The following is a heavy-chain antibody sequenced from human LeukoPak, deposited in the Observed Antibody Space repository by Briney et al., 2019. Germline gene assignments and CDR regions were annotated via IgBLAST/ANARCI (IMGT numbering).Heavy chain of an antibody. CDR2: INWNGGST. V-gene: IGHV3-20*04. J-gene: IGHJ4*02. CDR1: GFTFDDYG. Sequence: GGSLKLSCAASGFTFDDYGMSWVRQAPGKGLEWVSGINWNGGSTGYADSVKGRFTISRDNAKNSLYLQMNSLRAEDTALYYCARDQAGAAGYYFDYWGQGTLVTVSS. CDR3: ARDQAGAAGYYFDY. D-gene: IGHD1-26*01.